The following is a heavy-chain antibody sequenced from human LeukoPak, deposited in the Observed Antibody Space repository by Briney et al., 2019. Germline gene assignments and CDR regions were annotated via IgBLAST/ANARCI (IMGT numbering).Heavy chain of an antibody. Sequence: SETLSLTCTVSGGSISSNNYWAWIRQPPGMGLEWIGTIHHSGNTYYNPSLRSRVTFSVDTSKNQFSLRLSSVTAADTAVYYCARHEEEDGYNAKTLDYWGQGTLVTVSS. D-gene: IGHD5-24*01. CDR2: IHHSGNT. CDR3: ARHEEEDGYNAKTLDY. J-gene: IGHJ4*02. CDR1: GGSISSNNY. V-gene: IGHV4-39*01.